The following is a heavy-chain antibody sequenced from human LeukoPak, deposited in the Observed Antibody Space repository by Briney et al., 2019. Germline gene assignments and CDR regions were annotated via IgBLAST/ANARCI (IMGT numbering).Heavy chain of an antibody. Sequence: SVKVSCKASGGTFSSYAISWVRQAPGQGLEWMGGIIPIFGTANYAQKFQGRVTITADESTSTAYMELSSLRSEDTAVYYCARVPPPSYYDILTGYFLLDYWGQGTLATVSS. CDR3: ARVPPPSYYDILTGYFLLDY. CDR1: GGTFSSYA. D-gene: IGHD3-9*01. J-gene: IGHJ4*02. CDR2: IIPIFGTA. V-gene: IGHV1-69*13.